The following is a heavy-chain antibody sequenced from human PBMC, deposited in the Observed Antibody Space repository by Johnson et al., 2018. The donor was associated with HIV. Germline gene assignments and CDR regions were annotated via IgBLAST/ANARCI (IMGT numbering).Heavy chain of an antibody. D-gene: IGHD5-18*01. CDR3: ARAPWAGYIYGLLD. CDR2: ISYDGSNK. CDR1: GFTFSSYA. J-gene: IGHJ3*01. V-gene: IGHV3-30*04. Sequence: QMLLVESGGAVVQPGGSLRLSCAASGFTFSSYAMHWVRQAPGKGLEWVAVISYDGSNKYYADSVKGRFTISRDTSKNTLYLQMNSLRAEDTAVYYCARAPWAGYIYGLLDWGQGTMVTVSS.